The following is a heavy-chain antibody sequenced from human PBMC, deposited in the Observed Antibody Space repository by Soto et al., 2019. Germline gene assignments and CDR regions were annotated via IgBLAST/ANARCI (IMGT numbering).Heavy chain of an antibody. CDR3: ARDVFCGGAPACPDMDV. CDR2: ISGYNGNT. Sequence: ASVKVSCKASGYTLSGCSITWVRQAPGQGLEWMGRISGYNGNTNYARTLRGRLTLTTDTSTSTAYMELRSLTSDDTDVYYCARDVFCGGAPACPDMDVWGQGTTVTVSS. CDR1: GYTLSGCS. J-gene: IGHJ6*02. V-gene: IGHV1-18*04. D-gene: IGHD2-21*01.